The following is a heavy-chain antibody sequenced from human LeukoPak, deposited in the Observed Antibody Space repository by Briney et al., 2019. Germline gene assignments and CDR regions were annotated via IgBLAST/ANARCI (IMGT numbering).Heavy chain of an antibody. CDR3: ARDGGYTAHFFYYMGV. CDR2: IIPVHGKP. Sequence: ASVKISCKPSGGTFSSYTMSWVRQAPGQGLEWMGGIIPVHGKPVYAQGFQDRLTITADESTETAYMELRGLKQEDTAMYYCARDGGYTAHFFYYMGVWGPGTPVTVSS. J-gene: IGHJ6*03. V-gene: IGHV1-69*10. CDR1: GGTFSSYT. D-gene: IGHD5-12*01.